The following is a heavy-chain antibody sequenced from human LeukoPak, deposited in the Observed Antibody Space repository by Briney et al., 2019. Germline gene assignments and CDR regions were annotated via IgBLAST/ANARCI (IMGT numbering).Heavy chain of an antibody. J-gene: IGHJ4*02. Sequence: NTGGSLRLSCAASGFTFSSYSMNWVRQAPGKGLEWVSSISSSSSYIYYADSVNGRFTISRDNAKNSLYLQMNSLRAEDTAVYYCARDSIITIFGVVIRLDYWGQGTLVTVSS. V-gene: IGHV3-21*01. CDR3: ARDSIITIFGVVIRLDY. CDR1: GFTFSSYS. CDR2: ISSSSSYI. D-gene: IGHD3-3*01.